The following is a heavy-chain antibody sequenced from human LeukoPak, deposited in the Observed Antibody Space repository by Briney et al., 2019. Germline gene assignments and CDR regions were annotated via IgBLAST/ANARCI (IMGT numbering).Heavy chain of an antibody. CDR3: ARGTGGWFAARPGTWFEP. Sequence: SGTLSLTCAVSGGSFSGHYWSWIREPPGKGRWWRGQIKHSVGTNYTPSLKSRVTISVDTSKTQFSLKLSSVTAADTAVPYCARGTGGWFAARPGTWFEPWGQGTLVTVSS. J-gene: IGHJ3*01. V-gene: IGHV4-34*01. CDR2: IKHSVGT. CDR1: GGSFSGHY. D-gene: IGHD6-6*01.